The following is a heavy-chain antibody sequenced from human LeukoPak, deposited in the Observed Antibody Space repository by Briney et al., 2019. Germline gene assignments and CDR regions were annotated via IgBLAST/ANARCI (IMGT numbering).Heavy chain of an antibody. J-gene: IGHJ4*02. CDR1: RFTFSSYA. CDR3: AKGSYGGKEGWNYFDY. Sequence: GGSLRLSCAASRFTFSSYAMSWVRQAPGKGLEWVSAISGSGGSTYYADSVKGRFTISRDNSKNTLYLQMNSLRAEDTAVYYCAKGSYGGKEGWNYFDYWGQGTLVTVSS. CDR2: ISGSGGST. V-gene: IGHV3-23*01. D-gene: IGHD4-23*01.